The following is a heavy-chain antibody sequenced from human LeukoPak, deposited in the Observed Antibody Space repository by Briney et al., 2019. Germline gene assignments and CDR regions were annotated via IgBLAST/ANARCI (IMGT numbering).Heavy chain of an antibody. CDR3: ARGSSSWYREDWFDP. CDR1: GGSLSSGGYY. CDR2: IYYSGST. D-gene: IGHD6-13*01. V-gene: IGHV4-31*03. Sequence: SETLSLTCTVSGGSLSSGGYYWSWIRQHPGKGLEWIGYIYYSGSTYYNPSLKSRVTISVDTSKNQFSLKLSSVTAADTAVYYCARGSSSWYREDWFDPWGQGTLVTVSS. J-gene: IGHJ5*02.